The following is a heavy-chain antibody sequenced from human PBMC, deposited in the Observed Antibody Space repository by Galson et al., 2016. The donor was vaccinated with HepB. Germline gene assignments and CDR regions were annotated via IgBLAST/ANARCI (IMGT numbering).Heavy chain of an antibody. D-gene: IGHD4-17*01. CDR2: IRPQRDRKTP. V-gene: IGHV3-15*01. CDR1: GFTFSKAW. CDR3: YGHRDY. J-gene: IGHJ4*02. Sequence: SLRLSCAASGFTFSKAWFTWVRQAPGKGLEWVGRIRPQRDRKTPVYAAPVEGRFTISRDDSKNTLYLQMNRLTTEDTALNVCYGHRDYWGRGTLVTVSS.